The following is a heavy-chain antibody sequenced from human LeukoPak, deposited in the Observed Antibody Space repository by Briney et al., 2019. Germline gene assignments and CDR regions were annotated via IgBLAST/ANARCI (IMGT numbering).Heavy chain of an antibody. V-gene: IGHV4-39*01. CDR1: GGSISSSSYY. Sequence: SETLSLTCTVFGGSISSSSYYWGWIRQPPGKGLEWIGSIYYSGSTYYNPSLKSRVTISVDTSKNQFSLKLSSVTAADTAVYYCARTYCSSTSCYIPYYYGMDVWGQGTLVTVSS. D-gene: IGHD2-2*02. J-gene: IGHJ6*02. CDR2: IYYSGST. CDR3: ARTYCSSTSCYIPYYYGMDV.